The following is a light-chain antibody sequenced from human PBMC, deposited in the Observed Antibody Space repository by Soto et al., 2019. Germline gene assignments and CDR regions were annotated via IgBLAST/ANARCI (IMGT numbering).Light chain of an antibody. J-gene: IGKJ2*01. CDR3: QQYHNWPPKYT. CDR2: GAS. Sequence: EIVMTQSPASLSVSPGDGATLSCRASQTVASNLAWYQQKPGQGPRLLIHGASTRAAGVPARFSGSGSGTDFTLIISSLQSEDFAVYYCQQYHNWPPKYTFGQGTKLQIK. CDR1: QTVASN. V-gene: IGKV3-15*01.